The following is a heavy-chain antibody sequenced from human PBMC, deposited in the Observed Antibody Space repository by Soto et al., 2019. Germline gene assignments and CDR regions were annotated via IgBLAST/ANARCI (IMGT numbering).Heavy chain of an antibody. J-gene: IGHJ4*02. Sequence: SETLSLTCAVYGGFLSESYWTWIRQPPGKGLEWIGEINHSGSTNYNPSLKSRVTISVDTSKNQFSLKLSSVTAADTAVYYCARGEDSGSYWDYWGQGTLVTVSS. CDR1: GGFLSESY. D-gene: IGHD1-26*01. CDR2: INHSGST. CDR3: ARGEDSGSYWDY. V-gene: IGHV4-34*01.